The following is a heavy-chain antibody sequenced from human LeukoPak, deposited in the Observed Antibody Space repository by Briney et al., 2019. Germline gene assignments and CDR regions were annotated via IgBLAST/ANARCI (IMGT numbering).Heavy chain of an antibody. Sequence: SETLSLTCTVSGGSISSYYWSWIRQPPGKGLEWIGYIYYNGSTNYNPSLKSRVTISVDTSKNQFSLKLSSVTAADTAVYYCARSGYTSGQFDPWGQGTLVTVSS. CDR1: GGSISSYY. V-gene: IGHV4-59*08. D-gene: IGHD6-19*01. CDR3: ARSGYTSGQFDP. J-gene: IGHJ5*02. CDR2: IYYNGST.